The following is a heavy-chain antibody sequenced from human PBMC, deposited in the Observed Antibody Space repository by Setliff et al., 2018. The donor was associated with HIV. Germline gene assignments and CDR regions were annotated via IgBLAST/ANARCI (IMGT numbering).Heavy chain of an antibody. V-gene: IGHV1-8*02. CDR2: MNPNSGNT. Sequence: ASVKVSCKASGYTFTSYDINWVRQATGRGLEWMGWMNPNSGNTGYAQKFQGRVTMTRNTSISTAYMELSSLRSEDTAVYYCARGYYLQRYCSGGSCYAPLGYWGQGTLVTVSS. D-gene: IGHD2-15*01. CDR3: ARGYYLQRYCSGGSCYAPLGY. J-gene: IGHJ4*02. CDR1: GYTFTSYD.